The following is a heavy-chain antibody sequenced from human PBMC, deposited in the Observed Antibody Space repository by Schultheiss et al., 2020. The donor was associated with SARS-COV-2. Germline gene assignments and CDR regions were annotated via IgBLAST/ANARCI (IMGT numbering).Heavy chain of an antibody. J-gene: IGHJ2*01. CDR3: AKDPAAWGAWYFDL. D-gene: IGHD1-26*01. Sequence: GGSLRLSCAASGFTFSSYGMHWVRQAPGKGLEWVSAISGSGGSTYYTDSVKGRFTISRDNSKNTLYLQMNSLRAEDTAVYYCAKDPAAWGAWYFDLWGRGTLVTVSS. CDR1: GFTFSSYG. V-gene: IGHV3-23*01. CDR2: ISGSGGST.